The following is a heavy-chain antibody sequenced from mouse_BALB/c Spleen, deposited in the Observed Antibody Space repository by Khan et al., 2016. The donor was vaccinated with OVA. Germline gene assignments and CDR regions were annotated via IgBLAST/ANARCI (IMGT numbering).Heavy chain of an antibody. CDR1: GFTFSSYS. J-gene: IGHJ3*01. Sequence: EVELVESGGDLVKPGGSLKLSCAASGFTFSSYSMSWVRQTPDKRLEWVASISSGGDYTYYPDSVKGRFTISRDNAKNTLYLQMSDLKSEDTAIDYCAYHLTASFAYWGQGTLVTVSA. D-gene: IGHD4-1*01. CDR3: AYHLTASFAY. CDR2: ISSGGDYT. V-gene: IGHV5-6*01.